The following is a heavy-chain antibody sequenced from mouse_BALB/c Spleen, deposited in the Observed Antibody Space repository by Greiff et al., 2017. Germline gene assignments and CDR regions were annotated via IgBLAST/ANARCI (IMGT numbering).Heavy chain of an antibody. CDR2: INPYNGDT. CDR3: GRDYYRYDDGYYYAMDY. Sequence: EVQLQQSGPELVKPGASVKISCKASGYSFTGYFMNWVKQSHGKSLEWIGRINPYNGDTFYNQKFKGKATLTVDKSSSTAHMELLSLTSEDSAVYYCGRDYYRYDDGYYYAMDYWGQGTSVTVSS. CDR1: GYSFTGYF. V-gene: IGHV1-37*01. D-gene: IGHD2-14*01. J-gene: IGHJ4*01.